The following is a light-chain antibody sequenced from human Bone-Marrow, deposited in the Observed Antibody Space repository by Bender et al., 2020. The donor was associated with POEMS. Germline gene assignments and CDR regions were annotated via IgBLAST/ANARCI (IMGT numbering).Light chain of an antibody. J-gene: IGLJ2*01. CDR2: EVS. CDR3: SSYGGSNNLV. Sequence: QSALTQPPSASGSPGQSVTISCTGTSSDVGGYDYVPWYQQHPGKAPKLLIYEVSKRPSGVPDRFSGSKFGNTASLTVSGLQGEDEADYYCSSYGGSNNLVFGGGTKLTVL. CDR1: SSDVGGYDY. V-gene: IGLV2-8*01.